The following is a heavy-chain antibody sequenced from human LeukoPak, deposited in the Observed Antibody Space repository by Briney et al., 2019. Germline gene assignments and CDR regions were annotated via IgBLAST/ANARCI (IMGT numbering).Heavy chain of an antibody. D-gene: IGHD2-2*01. V-gene: IGHV2-5*08. CDR1: GGSISSGGYY. J-gene: IGHJ5*02. Sequence: QTLSLTCTVSGGSISSGGYYWSWIRQHPGKGLEWLALIYWDDDKRYSPSLKSRLTITKDTSKNQVVLTMTNMDPVDTATYYCAHRPGYCSSTSCSRYWFDPWGQGTLVTVSS. CDR3: AHRPGYCSSTSCSRYWFDP. CDR2: IYWDDDK.